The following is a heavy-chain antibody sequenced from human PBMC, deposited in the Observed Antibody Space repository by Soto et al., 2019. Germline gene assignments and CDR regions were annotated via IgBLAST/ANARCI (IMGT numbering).Heavy chain of an antibody. Sequence: QVQLQESGPGLVKPSQTLSLTCTVSGGSISSGDYFWSWIRQSPGKGLEWIGYISSIGSTYYNPSLKSRVAVSSDTSKNPFPHQLSSLTTTHTAGYDCARRLVIPPYHYHAMAQWDRRTRATVPS. J-gene: IGHJ6*02. CDR3: ARRLVIPPYHYHAMAQ. V-gene: IGHV4-30-4*01. D-gene: IGHD3-9*01. CDR1: GGSISSGDYF. CDR2: ISSIGST.